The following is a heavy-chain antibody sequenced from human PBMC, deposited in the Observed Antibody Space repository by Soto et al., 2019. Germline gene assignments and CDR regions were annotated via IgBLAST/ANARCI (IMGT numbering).Heavy chain of an antibody. CDR2: TYYSGST. Sequence: PSETLSLTCTVSGGSLSSGGYYWSWIRQHPGKGLEWIGYTYYSGSTYYNPSLKSRVTISVDTSKNQFSLRLSSVTAADTAVYYCARDPGPGSHHVFVYWGQGTPVTVSS. CDR3: ARDPGPGSHHVFVY. J-gene: IGHJ4*02. CDR1: GGSLSSGGYY. D-gene: IGHD3-10*01. V-gene: IGHV4-31*02.